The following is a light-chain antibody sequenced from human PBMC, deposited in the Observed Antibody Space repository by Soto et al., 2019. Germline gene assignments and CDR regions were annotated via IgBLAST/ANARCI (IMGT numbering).Light chain of an antibody. V-gene: IGKV1-5*03. CDR1: QTISSW. J-gene: IGKJ1*01. CDR2: KAS. Sequence: DIQMTQSPSTLSGSVGDRVTITCRASQTISSWLAWYQQKPGKAPKLLIYKASTLKSGVPSRFSGSGSGTEFTLTISXLXXXXXXXYYCQHYNSYSEAFGQGTXXELK. CDR3: QHYNSYSEA.